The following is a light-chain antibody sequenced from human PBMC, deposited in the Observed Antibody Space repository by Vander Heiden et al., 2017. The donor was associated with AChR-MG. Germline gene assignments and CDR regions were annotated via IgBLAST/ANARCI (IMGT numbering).Light chain of an antibody. J-gene: IGKJ1*01. CDR1: QIISSNY. CDR3: HQYGSSPRT. V-gene: IGKV3-20*01. CDR2: GAS. Sequence: LVLTQSPGTLSLSPGETVTLSCRASQIISSNYLAWYQHRPGQAPTLLIYGASIRATGIPARFSGSGSGTDFTLTISRLESEDFAVYYCHQYGSSPRTFGQGTRVKI.